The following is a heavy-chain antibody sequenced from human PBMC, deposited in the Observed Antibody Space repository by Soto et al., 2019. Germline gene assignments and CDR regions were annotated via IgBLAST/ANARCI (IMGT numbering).Heavy chain of an antibody. CDR2: SSDSGTFT. CDR3: ARSGDNYNLLDY. Sequence: PGGSLRLSCAASGFTFSDYYMSWIRQAPGKGLEWLSYSSDSGTFTRYADSVKGRFSISRDNAKNSLYLQINSLRGEDTAIYYCARSGDNYNLLDYWGQGTLVTVSS. D-gene: IGHD1-1*01. V-gene: IGHV3-11*06. CDR1: GFTFSDYY. J-gene: IGHJ4*02.